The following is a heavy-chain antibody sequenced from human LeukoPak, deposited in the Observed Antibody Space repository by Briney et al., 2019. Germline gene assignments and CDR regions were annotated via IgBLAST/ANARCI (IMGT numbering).Heavy chain of an antibody. Sequence: GGSLRLSCAATGITVSSNYMNWVRQAPGKGLEWVSVIYSGGSTYYGNSVKGRFTISRDNSKNTLYLQMNSLRAEDTAVYYCAKFRYHSNDNNYLDFNYWGQGTLVTVSS. D-gene: IGHD3-22*01. J-gene: IGHJ4*02. CDR3: AKFRYHSNDNNYLDFNY. CDR1: GITVSSNY. CDR2: IYSGGST. V-gene: IGHV3-53*01.